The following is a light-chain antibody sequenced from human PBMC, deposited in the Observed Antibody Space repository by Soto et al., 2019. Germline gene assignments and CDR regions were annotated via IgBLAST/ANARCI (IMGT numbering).Light chain of an antibody. Sequence: QSALTQPRSVSGSPGQSVTISCTGASSDVGRYNYVSWYQQHPGTAPKLIIYDVSKRPSGVPDRFSGSKSGITASLSISGLQAEDEAEYFCCSYGGRSTSIFGGGTQLTVL. CDR2: DVS. J-gene: IGLJ2*01. CDR1: SSDVGRYNY. CDR3: CSYGGRSTSI. V-gene: IGLV2-11*01.